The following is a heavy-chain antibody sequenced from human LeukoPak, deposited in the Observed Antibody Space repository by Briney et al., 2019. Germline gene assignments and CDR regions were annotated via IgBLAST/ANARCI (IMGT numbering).Heavy chain of an antibody. CDR1: GGSFSGYY. Sequence: SETLSLTCAVYGGSFSGYYWSWIRQPPGKGLEWIGEINHSGSTNYNPSLKSRVTISVDTSKNQFSLKLSSVTAADTAVYYCARGNYDYVWGSYRYRETNYFDYWGQGTLVSVSP. J-gene: IGHJ4*02. CDR3: ARGNYDYVWGSYRYRETNYFDY. CDR2: INHSGST. D-gene: IGHD3-16*02. V-gene: IGHV4-34*01.